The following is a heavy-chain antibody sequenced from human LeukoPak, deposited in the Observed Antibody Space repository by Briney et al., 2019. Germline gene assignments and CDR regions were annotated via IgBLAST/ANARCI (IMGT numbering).Heavy chain of an antibody. J-gene: IGHJ4*02. CDR2: IRFDGTNK. CDR3: AKGTTRAGRWIEDFDY. CDR1: GFTFSSYG. V-gene: IGHV3-30*02. D-gene: IGHD6-13*01. Sequence: GGSLRLSCAASGFTFSSYGMHWVRQAPGKGLEWVAFIRFDGTNKYSADSVKGRFTISRGNSKDTLYLQMNSLRAEDTAVYYCAKGTTRAGRWIEDFDYWGQGTLVTVSS.